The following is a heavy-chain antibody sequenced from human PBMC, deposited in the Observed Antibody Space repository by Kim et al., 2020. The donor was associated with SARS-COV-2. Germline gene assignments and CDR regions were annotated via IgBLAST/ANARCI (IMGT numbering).Heavy chain of an antibody. D-gene: IGHD6-13*01. CDR3: ARGAGYSSSWYMGNWFDP. J-gene: IGHJ5*02. V-gene: IGHV1-2*02. CDR2: INPNSGGT. Sequence: ASVKVSCKASGYTFTGYYMHWVRQAPGQGLEWMGWINPNSGGTNYAQKFQGRVTMTRDTSISTAYMELSRLRSDDTAVYYCARGAGYSSSWYMGNWFDPWGQGTLVTVSS. CDR1: GYTFTGYY.